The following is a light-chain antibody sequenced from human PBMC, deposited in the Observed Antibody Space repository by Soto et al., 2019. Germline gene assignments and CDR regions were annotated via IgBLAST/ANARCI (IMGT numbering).Light chain of an antibody. Sequence: EIVMTQSPATLSVSPGERATLSCRASQSVSSNLAWYQQKPGQAPRLLFYGASTRATGIPARFSGSGSGTEFTLTISSLQSEDFAVYYCQQYNKWPRTFGQGTKVEIK. V-gene: IGKV3-15*01. CDR2: GAS. CDR3: QQYNKWPRT. J-gene: IGKJ1*01. CDR1: QSVSSN.